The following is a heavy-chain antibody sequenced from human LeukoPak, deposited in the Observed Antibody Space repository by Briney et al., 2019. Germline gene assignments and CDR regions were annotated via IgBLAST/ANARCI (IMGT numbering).Heavy chain of an antibody. CDR1: GGSFSGYY. CDR3: ASVVVPAANYRPDFDY. V-gene: IGHV4-34*01. Sequence: SETLSLTCAVYGGSFSGYYWSWIRQPPGQGLEWIGEINHSGSTNYNPPLKSLVTISVDTSKNQLSLKLSSVTAADTAVYYCASVVVPAANYRPDFDYWGQGTLVTVSS. J-gene: IGHJ4*02. D-gene: IGHD2-2*01. CDR2: INHSGST.